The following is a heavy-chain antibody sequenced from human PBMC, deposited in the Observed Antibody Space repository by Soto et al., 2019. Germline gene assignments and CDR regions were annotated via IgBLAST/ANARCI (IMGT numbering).Heavy chain of an antibody. CDR3: ARVSGIFGVVSPFDY. CDR2: ISYSGST. Sequence: QVQLQESGPGLVKPSETLSLTCTVSGGSISSYYWSWVRQTPGKGLEWIAYISYSGSTNYSPSLRSRATISVDLSKNQFSLNLSSVIAADTAVYFCARVSGIFGVVSPFDYWGQGTLVTVSS. D-gene: IGHD3-3*01. V-gene: IGHV4-59*01. J-gene: IGHJ4*02. CDR1: GGSISSYY.